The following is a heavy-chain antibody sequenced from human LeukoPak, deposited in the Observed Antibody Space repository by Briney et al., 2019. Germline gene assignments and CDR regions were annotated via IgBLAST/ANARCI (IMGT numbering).Heavy chain of an antibody. J-gene: IGHJ6*02. CDR2: TYYRSKWYN. CDR3: ARGQRGGYDLWGSDYYYYGMDV. V-gene: IGHV6-1*01. D-gene: IGHD5-12*01. Sequence: SQTLSLTSAISGDSVSSNSAAWIWIRQSPSRCLEWLGRTYYRSKWYNDYAVSVKSRITINPDTSKNQFSLQLNSVTPEDTAVYYCARGQRGGYDLWGSDYYYYGMDVWGQGTTVTVSS. CDR1: GDSVSSNSAA.